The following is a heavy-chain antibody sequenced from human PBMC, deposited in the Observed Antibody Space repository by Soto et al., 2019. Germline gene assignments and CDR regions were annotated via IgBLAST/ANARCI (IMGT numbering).Heavy chain of an antibody. CDR3: AGLVTRAGADAFDI. J-gene: IGHJ3*02. CDR1: GYTFTYRY. Sequence: ASVKVSCKASGYTFTYRYMHWVRQAPGQALEWMGWITPFNGNTNYAQKFQDRVTITRDRSMSTAYMELSSLRSEDTAMYYCAGLVTRAGADAFDIWGQGTMVTVSS. CDR2: ITPFNGNT. V-gene: IGHV1-45*02. D-gene: IGHD1-26*01.